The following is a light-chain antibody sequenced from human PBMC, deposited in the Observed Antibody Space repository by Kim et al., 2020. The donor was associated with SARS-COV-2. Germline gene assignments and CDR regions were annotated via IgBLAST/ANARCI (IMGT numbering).Light chain of an antibody. CDR2: AAS. CDR3: QQSYPTRP. V-gene: IGKV1-39*01. CDR1: QPINIH. Sequence: SASVGDTVTITCRASQPINIHLNWYQQKPGGAPKLLIYAASTLRSGVPSRFIGSGSGTEFTLTISSLQPEDIASYYCQQSYPTRPFGQGTKVDIK. J-gene: IGKJ1*01.